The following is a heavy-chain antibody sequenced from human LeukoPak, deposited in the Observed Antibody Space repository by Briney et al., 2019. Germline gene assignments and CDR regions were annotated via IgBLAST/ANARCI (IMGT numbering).Heavy chain of an antibody. D-gene: IGHD3-22*01. J-gene: IGHJ3*02. CDR2: INTKVGTT. CDR1: GYTFTGYF. Sequence: ASVKVSCKTSGYTFTGYFMHWVRQAPGQGPEWMGWINTKVGTTNYAQKFQGRVTMTRDTSINTAYMELSRLTSDDTAVYYCAIDLDYYDGPGGDAFDIWGQGTVVTVSS. CDR3: AIDLDYYDGPGGDAFDI. V-gene: IGHV1-2*02.